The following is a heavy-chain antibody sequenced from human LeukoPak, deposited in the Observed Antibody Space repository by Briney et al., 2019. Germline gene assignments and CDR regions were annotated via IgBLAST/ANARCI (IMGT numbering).Heavy chain of an antibody. CDR2: IRYDGSNK. D-gene: IGHD3-22*01. Sequence: PGGSLRLSCAASGFTFSSYAMSWVRQAPGKGLEWVAFIRYDGSNKYYADSVKGRFTISRDNSKNTLYLQMNSLRAEDTAVYYCAKDKSTYYSTNWFDPWGQGTLVTVSS. CDR3: AKDKSTYYSTNWFDP. V-gene: IGHV3-30*02. J-gene: IGHJ5*02. CDR1: GFTFSSYA.